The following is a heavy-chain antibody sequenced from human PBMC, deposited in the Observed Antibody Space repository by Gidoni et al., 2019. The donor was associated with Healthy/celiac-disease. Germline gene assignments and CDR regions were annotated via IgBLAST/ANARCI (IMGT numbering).Heavy chain of an antibody. V-gene: IGHV3-23*01. Sequence: EVQLFESGGGLVQPGGSLRLSCAASGFTFSSYAMSWVRQAPGKGLEWVSAISGSGGSTYYADSVKGRFTISRDNSKNTLYLQMNSLRAEDTAVYYCAKDRQPLRYFDWLLWTYWGQGTLVTVSS. CDR1: GFTFSSYA. CDR2: ISGSGGST. CDR3: AKDRQPLRYFDWLLWTY. D-gene: IGHD3-9*01. J-gene: IGHJ4*02.